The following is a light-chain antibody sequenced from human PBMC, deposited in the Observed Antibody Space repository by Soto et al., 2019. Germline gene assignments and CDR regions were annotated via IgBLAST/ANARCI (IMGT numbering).Light chain of an antibody. CDR2: EGS. J-gene: IGLJ2*01. Sequence: QSALTQPASVSGSPGQSITISCTGTSSDVGSYNLVSWYQQHPGKAPKLMIYEGSKRPSGVSNRFSGSKSGNTASLTISGLQAEDEADYYCCSYAGSSTLVVFGGGTKLTDL. CDR3: CSYAGSSTLVV. CDR1: SSDVGSYNL. V-gene: IGLV2-23*01.